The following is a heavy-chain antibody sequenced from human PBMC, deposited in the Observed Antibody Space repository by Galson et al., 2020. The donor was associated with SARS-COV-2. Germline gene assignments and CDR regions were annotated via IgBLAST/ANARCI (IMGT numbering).Heavy chain of an antibody. D-gene: IGHD5-18*01. CDR3: ARLGYSSVSRGHFDY. V-gene: IGHV3-11*01. CDR1: GFTFSDYY. J-gene: IGHJ4*01. CDR2: IYATGSTK. Sequence: GGSLRLSCAASGFTFSDYYMSWIRQAPGKGLEWISYIYATGSTKYYADSVKGRFTISRDNAENSLYLQMNSLRADDTAVYYCARLGYSSVSRGHFDYWGHGTLVTVTS.